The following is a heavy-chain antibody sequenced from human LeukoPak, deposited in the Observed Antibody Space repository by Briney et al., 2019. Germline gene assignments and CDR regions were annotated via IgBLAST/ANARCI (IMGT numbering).Heavy chain of an antibody. V-gene: IGHV3-30*02. CDR2: IRFDGTKK. D-gene: IGHD2/OR15-2a*01. CDR3: SXDFDDPTXHYYYLPDY. Sequence: GGSLRLSCAASGFNFRRNGMHWVRQAPGKGLEWLSFIRFDGTKKFYTRSVRGRFTISRDTSINVLYLQMNNLTAEDTAVDYCSXDFDDPTXHYYYLPDYWGPGTLVTVSS. J-gene: IGHJ4*02. CDR1: GFNFRRNG.